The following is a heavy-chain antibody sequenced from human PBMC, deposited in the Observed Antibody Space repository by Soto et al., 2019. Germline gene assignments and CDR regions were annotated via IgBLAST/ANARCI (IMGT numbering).Heavy chain of an antibody. V-gene: IGHV3-21*01. CDR3: ARDKNHVRKWLVPEGYNWFDP. J-gene: IGHJ5*02. CDR2: ISSSSSSYI. CDR1: GFTFSSYS. D-gene: IGHD6-19*01. Sequence: GGSLRLSCAASGFTFSSYSMNWVRQAPGKGLEWVSSISSSSSSYIYYADSVKGRFTISRDNAKNSLYLQMNSLRAEDTAVYYCARDKNHVRKWLVPEGYNWFDPWGQGTLVTVSS.